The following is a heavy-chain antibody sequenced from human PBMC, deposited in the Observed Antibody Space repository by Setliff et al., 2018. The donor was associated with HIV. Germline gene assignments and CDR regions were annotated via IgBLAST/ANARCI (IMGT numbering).Heavy chain of an antibody. CDR1: GGSISTHY. V-gene: IGHV4-59*11. CDR3: ARWGDGYNSYDS. D-gene: IGHD5-12*01. Sequence: LSLTCTVSGGSISTHYWSWIRQPPGKGLECIGTVYYDASTIYTPSLNRRVIISVDTSKSQFSLNLSSVTAADTAAYYCARWGDGYNSYDSWGQGTLVTVSS. CDR2: VYYDAST. J-gene: IGHJ4*02.